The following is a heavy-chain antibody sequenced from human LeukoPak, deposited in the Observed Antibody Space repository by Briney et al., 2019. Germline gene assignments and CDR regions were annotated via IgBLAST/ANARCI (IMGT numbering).Heavy chain of an antibody. CDR1: GFTFSSYG. CDR2: IRYDGSNG. V-gene: IGHV3-30*02. CDR3: ALRGVNTLDF. D-gene: IGHD3-10*01. Sequence: PWGSLRLSCAASGFTFSSYGMHWVRQAPGKGLDWVAFIRYDGSNGYYADSVKGRFTISRDNSKNTLYLQMNSLRPEDTAVYYCALRGVNTLDFWGQGTLVTVSS. J-gene: IGHJ4*02.